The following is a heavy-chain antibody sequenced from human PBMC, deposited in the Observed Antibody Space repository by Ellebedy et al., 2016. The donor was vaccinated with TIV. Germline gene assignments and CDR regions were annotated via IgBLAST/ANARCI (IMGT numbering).Heavy chain of an antibody. J-gene: IGHJ3*01. CDR2: IIPIFGSP. V-gene: IGHV1-69*13. CDR3: VRGAVYHALDV. CDR1: GGTFRNYT. D-gene: IGHD5/OR15-5a*01. Sequence: SVKVSCXASGGTFRNYTISWVRQAPGQGLEWMGGIIPIFGSPDYAQKFQGRVTITADESTSTAYMELSSLRSEDTAVYYCVRGAVYHALDVWGQGTMVTVSS.